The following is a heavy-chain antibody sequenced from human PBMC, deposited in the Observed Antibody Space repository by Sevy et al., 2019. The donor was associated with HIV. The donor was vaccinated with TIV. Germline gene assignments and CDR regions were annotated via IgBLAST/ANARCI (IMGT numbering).Heavy chain of an antibody. CDR3: AGGRYDSSGSFDASDI. CDR2: IYGSGGVSAIYASGDVR. V-gene: IGHV3-23*01. Sequence: GGILILSFAVSGFTFNNYAMSWVRQAPGKGLDWVSTIYGSGGVSAIYASGDVRYYADSVNGRFTISRDNSKNTLHLQMTGLKTGDTTIYYCAGGRYDSSGSFDASDIWSQGKMVTVSS. D-gene: IGHD3-22*01. J-gene: IGHJ3*02. CDR1: GFTFNNYA.